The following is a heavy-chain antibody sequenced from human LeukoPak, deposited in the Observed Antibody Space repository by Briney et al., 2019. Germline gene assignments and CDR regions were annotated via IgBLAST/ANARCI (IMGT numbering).Heavy chain of an antibody. Sequence: SETLSLTCTVSGDSISSYYLTWIRQPPGKGLEWIGYIHYNGDNYYNPSVMRRLTISIDTSKSQFSLKLSSVTAADTAVYFCARHSRYYDILTGSMDVWGEGTTVIVSS. CDR1: GDSISSYY. J-gene: IGHJ6*03. D-gene: IGHD3-9*01. CDR2: IHYNGDN. V-gene: IGHV4-59*08. CDR3: ARHSRYYDILTGSMDV.